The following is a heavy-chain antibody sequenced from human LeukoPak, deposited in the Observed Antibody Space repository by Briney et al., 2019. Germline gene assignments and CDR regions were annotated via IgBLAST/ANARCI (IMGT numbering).Heavy chain of an antibody. CDR2: ISSGSSTI. J-gene: IGHJ4*02. D-gene: IGHD5-12*01. CDR3: ARVRHIVATLDY. V-gene: IGHV3-48*01. Sequence: GGSLRLSCAASGFTFSSYSMNWVRQAPGKGLEWVSYISSGSSTIYYADSVKGRFTISRDNAKNSLYLQMNSLRAEDTAVYYCARVRHIVATLDYWGQGTLVTVSS. CDR1: GFTFSSYS.